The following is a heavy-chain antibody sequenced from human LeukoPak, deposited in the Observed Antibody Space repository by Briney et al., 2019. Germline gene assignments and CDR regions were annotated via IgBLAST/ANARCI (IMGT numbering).Heavy chain of an antibody. J-gene: IGHJ4*02. CDR3: ARERRVYSYSLDY. V-gene: IGHV1-18*01. CDR1: GYTFTNYG. CDR2: ISAYNGNT. Sequence: ASLKVSCKASGYTFTNYGIHWVRQAPGQGLEWMGWISAYNGNTNSAQKLQGRVTITADESTSTAYMELSSLRSEDTAVYYCARERRVYSYSLDYWGQGTLVTVSS. D-gene: IGHD5-18*01.